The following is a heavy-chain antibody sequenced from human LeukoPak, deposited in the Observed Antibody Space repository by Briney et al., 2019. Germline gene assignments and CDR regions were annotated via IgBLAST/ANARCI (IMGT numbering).Heavy chain of an antibody. V-gene: IGHV3-30-3*01. CDR2: ISYDGSNK. CDR3: VRDGGTGTLDY. Sequence: PGGSLRLSCAASGFTFSSYAMHWVRQAPGKGLEWVAVISYDGSNKHYADSVKGRFTISRDNSKNTLYLQMNSLRAEDTAVYYCVRDGGTGTLDYWGQGTLVPVSP. CDR1: GFTFSSYA. J-gene: IGHJ4*02. D-gene: IGHD3-16*01.